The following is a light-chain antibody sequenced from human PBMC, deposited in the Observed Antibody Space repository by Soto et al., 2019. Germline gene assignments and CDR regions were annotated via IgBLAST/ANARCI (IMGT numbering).Light chain of an antibody. V-gene: IGLV2-14*03. CDR2: GVS. J-gene: IGLJ1*01. CDR3: GSHTSSSTPYV. CDR1: SSDVGGYNY. Sequence: QSALTQPASVSGSPGQSITISCTGTSSDVGGYNYVSWFQHHPGKAPKLMIYGVSNRPSGVSNRFSGSKSGNTASLTISGLQAEDEADYFCGSHTSSSTPYVFGTGTKVTVL.